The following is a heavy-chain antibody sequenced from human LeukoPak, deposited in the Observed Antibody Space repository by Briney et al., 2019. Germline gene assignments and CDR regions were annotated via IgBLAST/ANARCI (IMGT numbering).Heavy chain of an antibody. D-gene: IGHD3-9*01. CDR1: GFTFSSYA. CDR3: AKDPSFDILTGYELDP. J-gene: IGHJ5*02. V-gene: IGHV3-23*01. Sequence: GGSLRLSCAASGFTFSSYAMSWVRQAPGKGLEWVSAISGSGGSTYYADSVKGRFTISRDNSKNTLYLQMNSLRAEATAVYYCAKDPSFDILTGYELDPWGQGTLVTVSS. CDR2: ISGSGGST.